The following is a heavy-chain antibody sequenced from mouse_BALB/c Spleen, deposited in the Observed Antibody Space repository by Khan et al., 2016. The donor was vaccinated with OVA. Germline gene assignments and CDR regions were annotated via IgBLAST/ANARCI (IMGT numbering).Heavy chain of an antibody. J-gene: IGHJ3*01. D-gene: IGHD2-12*01. CDR2: IRLKSNNYAT. V-gene: IGHV6-6*02. Sequence: EVKLEESGGGLVQPGGSMKLSCVASGFTFSNFWMNWVRQSPEKGLEWVAEIRLKSNNYATHYAESVKGRFTISRDDSKSSVDLQMNSVRAEDTGIYYCSRPGSYDAWFAYWGQGTLVTVSA. CDR1: GFTFSNFW. CDR3: SRPGSYDAWFAY.